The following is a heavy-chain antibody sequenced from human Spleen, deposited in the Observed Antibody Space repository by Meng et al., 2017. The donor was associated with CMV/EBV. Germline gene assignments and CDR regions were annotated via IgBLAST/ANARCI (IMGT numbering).Heavy chain of an antibody. CDR2: ISSSGSTI. Sequence: GESLKISCAGSGFTFSSYEMNWVRQAPGKGLEWVSYISSSGSTIYYADAVKGRFTISRDNAKNSLFLQTNSLRAEDTAIYFRARAMGNYVGYYYYYTMDVWGHGTTVTVSS. CDR1: GFTFSSYE. V-gene: IGHV3-48*03. J-gene: IGHJ6*02. D-gene: IGHD1-7*01. CDR3: ARAMGNYVGYYYYYTMDV.